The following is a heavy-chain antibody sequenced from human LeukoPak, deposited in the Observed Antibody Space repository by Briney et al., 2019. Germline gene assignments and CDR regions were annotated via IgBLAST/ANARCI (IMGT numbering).Heavy chain of an antibody. J-gene: IGHJ4*02. V-gene: IGHV3-11*05. Sequence: GGSLRLSRAASGFTFSDYYMSWIRQAPGKGLEWVSYISSSSSYTNYADSVKGRFTISRDNAKNSLYLQMNSLRAEDTALYYCAREDQPRGTFDYWGQGILVTVSS. CDR2: ISSSSSYT. CDR1: GFTFSDYY. D-gene: IGHD2-15*01. CDR3: AREDQPRGTFDY.